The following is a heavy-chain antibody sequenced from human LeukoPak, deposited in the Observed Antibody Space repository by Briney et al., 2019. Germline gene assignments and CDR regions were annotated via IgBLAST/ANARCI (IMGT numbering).Heavy chain of an antibody. D-gene: IGHD3-10*01. CDR1: GFTFSSYS. V-gene: IGHV3-21*01. CDR2: ISSSSSYI. CDR3: ARDHGSGSYYKGY. J-gene: IGHJ4*02. Sequence: PGGSLRLSCAASGFTFSSYSMNWVRQAPGKGLEWVSSISSSSSYIYYADSVKGRFTISRDNTKNSLYLQMNSLRAENTAVYYCARDHGSGSYYKGYWGQGTLVTVSS.